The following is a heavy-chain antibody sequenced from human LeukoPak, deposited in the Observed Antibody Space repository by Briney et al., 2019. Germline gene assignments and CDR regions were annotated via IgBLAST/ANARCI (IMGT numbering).Heavy chain of an antibody. CDR1: GFTFSSYW. Sequence: GGSLRLSCAASGFTFSSYWMSWVRQAPGKGLEWVAQINQDGSENYYVDSVKGRFTISRDNAKNSLYLQLNSLRAEDTALYHCARDKQVGATTGSWFGPWGQGTLVTVSS. CDR3: ARDKQVGATTGSWFGP. CDR2: INQDGSEN. D-gene: IGHD1-26*01. V-gene: IGHV3-7*01. J-gene: IGHJ5*02.